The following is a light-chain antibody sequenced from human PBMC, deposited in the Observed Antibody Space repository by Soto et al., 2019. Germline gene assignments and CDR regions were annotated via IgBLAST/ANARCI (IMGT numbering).Light chain of an antibody. V-gene: IGKV1-39*01. CDR3: QQTHSTIHS. J-gene: IGKJ2*01. CDR1: QNIERY. Sequence: DIQMTQSPSSLSASIGDTITFSCRASQNIERYLNWYQKKEGRAPQLLMFAAANLESGVPSRFRGNGSGTDFTLTISSLQPEDFATYYCQQTHSTIHSFGQGTKVDIK. CDR2: AAA.